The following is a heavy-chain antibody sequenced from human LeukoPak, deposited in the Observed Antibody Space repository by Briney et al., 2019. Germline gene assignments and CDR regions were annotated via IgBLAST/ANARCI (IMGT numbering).Heavy chain of an antibody. V-gene: IGHV1-18*01. CDR1: GYTFNNYG. CDR2: ISVYNGNT. CDR3: ARDLISVVVVTALIRDDAFDI. Sequence: GASVKVSCKASGYTFNNYGITWVRQAPGQGLEWMGWISVYNGNTNYAQKLQGRVTMTTDTSTSTAYMELRSLRSDDTAVYYCARDLISVVVVTALIRDDAFDIWGQGTMVTVSS. D-gene: IGHD2-21*02. J-gene: IGHJ3*02.